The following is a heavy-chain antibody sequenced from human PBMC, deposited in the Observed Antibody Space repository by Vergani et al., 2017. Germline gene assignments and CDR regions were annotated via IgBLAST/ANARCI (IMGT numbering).Heavy chain of an antibody. Sequence: EVQLVESGGGLVQPGGSLKLSCAASGFTFSGSAMHWVRQASGKGLEWVGRIRSKANSYATAYAASVKGRFTISRDESKSSTYLQMNSLKTEVTAVYYCTSTDYWGQGTLVTVSS. CDR3: TSTDY. CDR2: IRSKANSYAT. V-gene: IGHV3-73*01. J-gene: IGHJ4*02. CDR1: GFTFSGSA.